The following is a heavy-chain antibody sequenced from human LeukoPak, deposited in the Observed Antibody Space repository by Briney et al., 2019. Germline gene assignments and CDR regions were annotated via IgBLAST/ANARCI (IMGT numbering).Heavy chain of an antibody. CDR2: IDPSDSYT. Sequence: GESLKISCKGSGYRFTTSWITWLRQMPGKGLEWMGRIDPSDSYTNYSPSFQGHSTISADKSISTAYLQWSSLKAPDTAIYYFTVQRRGWPSDFGGQGTLVTVSS. D-gene: IGHD1-1*01. V-gene: IGHV5-10-1*01. CDR1: GYRFTTSW. J-gene: IGHJ4*02. CDR3: TVQRRGWPSDF.